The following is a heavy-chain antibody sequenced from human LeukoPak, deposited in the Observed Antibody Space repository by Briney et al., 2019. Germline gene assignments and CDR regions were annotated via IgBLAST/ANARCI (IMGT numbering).Heavy chain of an antibody. V-gene: IGHV3-23*01. CDR1: GFTFSSYA. CDR2: ISGSGGST. CDR3: AKDGRDIVVVVASRGPYNWFDP. D-gene: IGHD2-15*01. Sequence: GGSLRLSCAASGFTFSSYAMSWVRQAPGKGLEWVSAISGSGGSTYYADSVKGRFTISRDNSKNTLYLQMSSLRAEDTAVYYCAKDGRDIVVVVASRGPYNWFDPWGQGTLATVSS. J-gene: IGHJ5*02.